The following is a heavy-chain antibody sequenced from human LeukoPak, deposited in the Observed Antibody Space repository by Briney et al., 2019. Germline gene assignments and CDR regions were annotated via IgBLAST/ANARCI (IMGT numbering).Heavy chain of an antibody. Sequence: GGSLRLSCAASGFTFSSYSMNWVRQAPGKGLEWVSSISSSSSYIYYAGSVKGRFTISRDNAKNSLYLQMNSLRAEDTAVYYCARTYYDFWSGYTGMGHIDYWGQGTLVTVSS. CDR3: ARTYYDFWSGYTGMGHIDY. CDR1: GFTFSSYS. CDR2: ISSSSSYI. V-gene: IGHV3-21*01. D-gene: IGHD3-3*01. J-gene: IGHJ4*02.